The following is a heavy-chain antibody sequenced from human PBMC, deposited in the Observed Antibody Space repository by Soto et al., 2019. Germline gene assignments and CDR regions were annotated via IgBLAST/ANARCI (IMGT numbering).Heavy chain of an antibody. D-gene: IGHD5-12*01. Sequence: QVQLVQSGAEVKKPGASVKVSCKASGITSTTYAIHWVRQAPGQGLEWMGWINTGNGNTRYAQRFLGSVTLTTDTSTSTASMDLSSLTSEDTAVYYGARGISGYVTWGQGTLITVAS. CDR3: ARGISGYVT. CDR1: GITSTTYA. J-gene: IGHJ5*02. CDR2: INTGNGNT. V-gene: IGHV1-3*04.